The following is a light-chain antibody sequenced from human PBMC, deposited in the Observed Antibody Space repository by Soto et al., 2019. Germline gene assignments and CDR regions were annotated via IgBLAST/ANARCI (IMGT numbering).Light chain of an antibody. CDR3: AAWDDSLNGYV. CDR2: SNK. CDR1: SSKIGSNT. J-gene: IGLJ1*01. Sequence: SLLTQPPSASGAPRERGTLSCSGSSSKIGSNTVNWYQQLPGTAPKLLIYSNKQRPSGVPDRFSGSKSGTSASLAISGLQSEDEADYYCAAWDDSLNGYVFGTGTKVTVL. V-gene: IGLV1-44*01.